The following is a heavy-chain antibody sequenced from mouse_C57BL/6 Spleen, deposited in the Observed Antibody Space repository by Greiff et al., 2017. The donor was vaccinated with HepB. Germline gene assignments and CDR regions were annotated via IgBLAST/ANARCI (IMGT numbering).Heavy chain of an antibody. V-gene: IGHV1-26*01. D-gene: IGHD2-3*01. CDR3: ARWDGYYSWFAY. Sequence: EVQLQQSGRELVKPGASVKISCKASGYTFTDYYMNWVKQSHGKSLEWIGDINPSNGGTNYNEKFKSKATLTVDKSSSTAYMQLSSLTSEDSAVYYCARWDGYYSWFAYWGQGTLVTVSA. CDR2: INPSNGGT. J-gene: IGHJ3*01. CDR1: GYTFTDYY.